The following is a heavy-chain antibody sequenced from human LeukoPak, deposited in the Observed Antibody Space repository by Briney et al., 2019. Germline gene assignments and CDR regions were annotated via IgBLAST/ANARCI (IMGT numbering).Heavy chain of an antibody. CDR3: ARGDCSSTSCYAFDI. Sequence: ASVKVSCKVSGYTLTELSMHWVRQAPGKGLEWMGGFHPEDGETIYAQKFQGRVTMTRDTSTSTVYMELSSLRSEDTAVYYCARGDCSSTSCYAFDIWGQGTMVTVSS. CDR2: FHPEDGET. CDR1: GYTLTELS. V-gene: IGHV1-24*01. D-gene: IGHD2-2*01. J-gene: IGHJ3*02.